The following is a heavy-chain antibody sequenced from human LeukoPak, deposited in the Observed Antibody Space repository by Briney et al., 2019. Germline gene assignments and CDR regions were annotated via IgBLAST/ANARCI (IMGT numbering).Heavy chain of an antibody. CDR2: ISGGGGRT. Sequence: GGSLRLSCAATGFTFSNFAMSWICQAPGKGLEWVSAISGGGGRTWYAGSVKGRFTITRDNSKNTLSLQMNSLRAEDTAIYYCAKEGLSGSYGDGWGQGTLVIVSS. D-gene: IGHD1-26*01. CDR3: AKEGLSGSYGDG. CDR1: GFTFSNFA. J-gene: IGHJ4*02. V-gene: IGHV3-23*01.